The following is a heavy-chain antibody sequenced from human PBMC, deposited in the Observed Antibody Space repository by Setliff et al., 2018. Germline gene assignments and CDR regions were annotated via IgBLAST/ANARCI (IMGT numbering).Heavy chain of an antibody. D-gene: IGHD3-22*01. CDR1: GGSISSGSYY. Sequence: PSETLSLTCTVTGGSISSGSYYWSWIRQPAGKGLEWIGRIYTSGSTNYNPSLKSRVTISVDTSKNQFSLKLSSVTAADTAVYYCARASYYYDSSGYYGAGAFDIWGQGTMVTVSS. V-gene: IGHV4-61*02. CDR3: ARASYYYDSSGYYGAGAFDI. CDR2: IYTSGST. J-gene: IGHJ3*02.